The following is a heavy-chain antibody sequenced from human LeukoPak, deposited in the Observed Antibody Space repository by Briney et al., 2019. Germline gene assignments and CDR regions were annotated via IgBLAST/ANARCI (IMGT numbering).Heavy chain of an antibody. CDR3: ASDPNGGNPLHY. CDR2: INPSGGST. V-gene: IGHV1-46*01. CDR1: GYTFTSYY. Sequence: GASVKVSCKASGYTFTSYYMHWVRQAPGQGLEGMGIINPSGGSTSYAQKFQGRVTMTRDTSTSTVYMELSSLRSEDTAVYYCASDPNGGNPLHYWGQGTLVTVSS. J-gene: IGHJ4*02. D-gene: IGHD4-23*01.